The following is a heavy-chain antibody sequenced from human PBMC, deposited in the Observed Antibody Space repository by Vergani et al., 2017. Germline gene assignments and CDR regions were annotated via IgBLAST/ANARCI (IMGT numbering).Heavy chain of an antibody. D-gene: IGHD3-22*01. CDR2: IYYSGST. CDR1: GGSISSYY. J-gene: IGHJ4*02. Sequence: QVQLQESGPGLVKPSETLSLTCTVSGGSISSYYWSWIRQPPGKGLEWIGYIYYSGSTNYNPSLKSRVTISVDTSKNQFSLKLSSVTAADTAVYYCARTTLDDYDSSGYFDYWGQGTLVTVSS. CDR3: ARTTLDDYDSSGYFDY. V-gene: IGHV4-59*01.